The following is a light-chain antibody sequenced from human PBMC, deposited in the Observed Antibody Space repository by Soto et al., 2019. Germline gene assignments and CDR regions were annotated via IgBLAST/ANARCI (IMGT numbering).Light chain of an antibody. CDR3: QKYNSAPLT. V-gene: IGKV1-27*01. Sequence: DIQMTQSPSSLSPSLGDRVTITCRASQGIGVYLAWFQQKPGNAPKLLIYAASTLQSGVPSRFSGSGSGTDFTLTVSSLQPEDVATYYCQKYNSAPLTFGGGTRVEIK. CDR1: QGIGVY. J-gene: IGKJ4*01. CDR2: AAS.